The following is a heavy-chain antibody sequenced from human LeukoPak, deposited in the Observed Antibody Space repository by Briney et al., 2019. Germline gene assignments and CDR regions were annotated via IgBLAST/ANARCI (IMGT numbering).Heavy chain of an antibody. J-gene: IGHJ3*02. D-gene: IGHD1-26*01. CDR1: GYTFTGYY. V-gene: IGHV1-2*02. Sequence: EASVKVSCKASGYTFTGYYMHWVRQAPGQGLEWMGWINPNSGGTNYAQKFQGRVTMTRDTSISTAYMELSRLRSDDTAVYYCARDPSGSYSEDAFDIWGQGTMVTVSS. CDR3: ARDPSGSYSEDAFDI. CDR2: INPNSGGT.